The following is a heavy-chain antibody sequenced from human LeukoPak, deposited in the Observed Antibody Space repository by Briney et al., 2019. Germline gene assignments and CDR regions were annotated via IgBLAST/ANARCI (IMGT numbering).Heavy chain of an antibody. D-gene: IGHD3-16*01. Sequence: GASVKVSCKASGYTFTSYAMNWVRPAPGQGVEWMGWINTNTGNPTYAQGFTGRFVFSLDTSVSTAYLQISSLKAEDTAVYYCARDPPRGSYGNWFDPWGQGALVTVSS. V-gene: IGHV7-4-1*02. CDR3: ARDPPRGSYGNWFDP. CDR2: INTNTGNP. CDR1: GYTFTSYA. J-gene: IGHJ5*02.